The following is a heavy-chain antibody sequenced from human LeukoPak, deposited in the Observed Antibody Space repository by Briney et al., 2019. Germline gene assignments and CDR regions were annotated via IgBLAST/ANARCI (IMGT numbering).Heavy chain of an antibody. CDR2: ISGSGGIT. CDR1: GFTFSSYA. V-gene: IGHV3-23*01. J-gene: IGHJ3*02. D-gene: IGHD2-2*01. Sequence: GGSLRLSCAASGFTFSSYAMSWVRQAPGKGLEWVSGISGSGGITYYADSVKGRFTISRDNSKNTLYLQMNSLRAEDTAVYYCATEYCSSTSCPDAFDIWGQGTMVTVSS. CDR3: ATEYCSSTSCPDAFDI.